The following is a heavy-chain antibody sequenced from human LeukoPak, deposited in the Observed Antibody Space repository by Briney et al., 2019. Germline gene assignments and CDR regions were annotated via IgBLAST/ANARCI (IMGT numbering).Heavy chain of an antibody. D-gene: IGHD5-24*01. V-gene: IGHV4-61*01. CDR1: GGSVSSRSHY. Sequence: ASETLSLTCTVSGGSVSSRSHYWGWIRQSPGKGLEWIGHIYYTASTNQNPSLESRVTMSVDTSKNQFFLRLSSVTAADTAVYYCARGRDEYKTGYWGQGTLVTVSS. CDR2: IYYTAST. J-gene: IGHJ4*02. CDR3: ARGRDEYKTGY.